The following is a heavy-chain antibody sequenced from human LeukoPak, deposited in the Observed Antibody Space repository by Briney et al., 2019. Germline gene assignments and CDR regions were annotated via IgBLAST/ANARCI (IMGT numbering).Heavy chain of an antibody. CDR2: SNSDGSTT. CDR3: SRGPGVPGRFFVGDQ. J-gene: IGHJ4*02. Sequence: GGSLRLSCAASGFTFSSHWMHWVRQAPGKGLVWASRSNSDGSTTSYGDSVKGRFTISRDNAKNTLYLQMNSLRDEDTAVYYCSRGPGVPGRFFVGDQWGQGTLVTVSS. V-gene: IGHV3-74*01. D-gene: IGHD3-10*01. CDR1: GFTFSSHW.